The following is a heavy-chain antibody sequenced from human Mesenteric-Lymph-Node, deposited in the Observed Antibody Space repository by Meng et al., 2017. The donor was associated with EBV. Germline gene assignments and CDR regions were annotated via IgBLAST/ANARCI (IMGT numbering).Heavy chain of an antibody. CDR1: GDSISSGGYN. J-gene: IGHJ6*02. CDR3: ARDRWLKYYYYGMDV. CDR2: IYYSGSGST. Sequence: GQLQESGPGFVKPSQTLSLTCAVSGDSISSGGYNWNWIRQPPGKGLEWIGYIYYSGSGSTYYTPSLKSRVTISVDTFKNQFSLKLSSVTAADTAVYYCARDRWLKYYYYGMDVWGQGTTVTVSS. V-gene: IGHV4-30-4*01. D-gene: IGHD5-24*01.